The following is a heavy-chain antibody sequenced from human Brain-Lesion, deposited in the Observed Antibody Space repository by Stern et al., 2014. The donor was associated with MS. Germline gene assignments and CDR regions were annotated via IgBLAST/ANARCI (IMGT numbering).Heavy chain of an antibody. Sequence: EVQLVESGGGLVQPGRSLRLSCAASGFTFDNYAMHWVRQAPGKGLEWGSVISSNSGSIGYADSVKGRFTISRDNAKNFLYLQMNSLRPEDTALYYCAKDIYDSSGFYYGVYYYGLDVWGQGTTVTVSS. CDR2: ISSNSGSI. D-gene: IGHD3-22*01. J-gene: IGHJ6*02. CDR3: AKDIYDSSGFYYGVYYYGLDV. CDR1: GFTFDNYA. V-gene: IGHV3-9*01.